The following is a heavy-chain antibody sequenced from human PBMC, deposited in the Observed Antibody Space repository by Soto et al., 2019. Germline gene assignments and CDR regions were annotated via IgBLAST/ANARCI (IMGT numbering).Heavy chain of an antibody. CDR2: ISYDGSNK. J-gene: IGHJ4*02. CDR1: GFTFSSYG. CDR3: GRSPYSVSDFAYFDY. V-gene: IGHV3-30*03. D-gene: IGHD1-26*01. Sequence: QVQLVESGGGVVQPGRSLRLSCAASGFTFSSYGMHWVRQAPGKGLEWVAVISYDGSNKYYADSVKGRFTISSDNSKNTLHLQMNSVRAEDTAVYYCGRSPYSVSDFAYFDYGGQGNLVTVSS.